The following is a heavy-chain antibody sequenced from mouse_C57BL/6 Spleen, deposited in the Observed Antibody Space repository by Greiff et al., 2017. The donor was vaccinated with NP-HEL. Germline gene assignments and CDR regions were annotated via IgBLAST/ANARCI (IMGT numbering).Heavy chain of an antibody. CDR2: IYPGSGST. CDR1: GYTFTSYW. Sequence: VQLQQPGAELVKPGASVTMSCKASGYTFTSYWITWVKPRPGQGLEWIGDIYPGSGSTNYNEQFKSKATLTGAPSSRTACMRLSSLTSEDSAVYYCARRGYYGSSYAMDYWGQGTSVTVSS. J-gene: IGHJ4*01. V-gene: IGHV1-55*01. D-gene: IGHD1-1*01. CDR3: ARRGYYGSSYAMDY.